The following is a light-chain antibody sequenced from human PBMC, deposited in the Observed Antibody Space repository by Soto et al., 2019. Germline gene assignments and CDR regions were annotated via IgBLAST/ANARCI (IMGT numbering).Light chain of an antibody. V-gene: IGKV3-15*01. J-gene: IGKJ1*01. Sequence: MTQYPATLSMFPGDSATLSCRASQRISRNLAWYQQKPRQAPRLLIYDAYTKATAIPARFSGSVSETEFTPAISSPQSEDSAVYYCQQYNNWPRWTCGQGTKVDIK. CDR3: QQYNNWPRWT. CDR2: DAY. CDR1: QRISRN.